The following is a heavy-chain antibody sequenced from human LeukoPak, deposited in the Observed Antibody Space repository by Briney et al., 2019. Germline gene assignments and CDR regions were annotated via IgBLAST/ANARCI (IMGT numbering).Heavy chain of an antibody. J-gene: IGHJ6*03. Sequence: GGSLRLSCAASGFTFSSYNMNWVRQAPGKGLEWVSCISSSSSYIYYADSVKGRFTISRDNAKNSLYLQMNSLRAEDTAVYYFARERAYIMATITNYMDVWGKGTTVTVSS. V-gene: IGHV3-21*01. D-gene: IGHD5-12*01. CDR2: ISSSSSYI. CDR1: GFTFSSYN. CDR3: ARERAYIMATITNYMDV.